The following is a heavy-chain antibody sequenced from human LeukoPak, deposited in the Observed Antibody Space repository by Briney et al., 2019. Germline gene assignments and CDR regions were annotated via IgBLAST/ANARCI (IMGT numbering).Heavy chain of an antibody. D-gene: IGHD1-7*01. Sequence: GGSLRLSCAASGFTFSSYDMHWVRQATGRGLEWVSSIGTAADTYYPGSVKGRFTISRENTKNSLYLQMNSLRAGDTAVYYCARGPIVGITETKGHFDYWGQGILVTVSS. CDR1: GFTFSSYD. CDR2: IGTAADT. CDR3: ARGPIVGITETKGHFDY. V-gene: IGHV3-13*01. J-gene: IGHJ4*02.